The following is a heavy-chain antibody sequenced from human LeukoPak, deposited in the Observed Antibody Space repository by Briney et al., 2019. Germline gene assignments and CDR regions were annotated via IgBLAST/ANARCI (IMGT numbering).Heavy chain of an antibody. V-gene: IGHV3-30*18. D-gene: IGHD4-11*01. CDR3: AKDLTGFSDY. Sequence: PGGSLRLSCAASGFTFSSYWMHWVRQAPGKGLEWVAVISYDGSNKYYADSVKGRFTISRDNSKSTLYLQMNSLRAEDTAVYYCAKDLTGFSDYWGQGTLVTVSS. CDR2: ISYDGSNK. J-gene: IGHJ4*02. CDR1: GFTFSSYW.